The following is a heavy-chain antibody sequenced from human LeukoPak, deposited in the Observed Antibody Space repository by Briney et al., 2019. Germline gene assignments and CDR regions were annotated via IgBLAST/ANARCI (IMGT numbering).Heavy chain of an antibody. Sequence: GGSLRLSCAASGFTFSSYSMNWVRQAPGKGLEWVSSISSSSSYIYYADSVKGRFTISRDNAKNSLYLQMNSLSAEDTAVYYCATTGQWLALTPFDYWGQGTLVTVSS. V-gene: IGHV3-21*01. D-gene: IGHD6-19*01. CDR3: ATTGQWLALTPFDY. CDR1: GFTFSSYS. J-gene: IGHJ4*02. CDR2: ISSSSSYI.